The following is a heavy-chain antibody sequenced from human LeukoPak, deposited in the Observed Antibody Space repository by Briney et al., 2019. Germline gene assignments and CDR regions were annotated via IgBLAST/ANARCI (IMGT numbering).Heavy chain of an antibody. CDR2: ISYDGSNK. CDR1: HFKLSSYD. V-gene: IGHV3-30*04. Sequence: PGGARILYCSSSHFKLSSYDMHWVRQAPGDGLEWVAVISYDGSNKYYADSVKGRFTISRDNSKNTLYLQMNSLRAEDTAVYYCARDQGWFDYWGQGTLVTVSS. CDR3: ARDQGWFDY. J-gene: IGHJ4*02.